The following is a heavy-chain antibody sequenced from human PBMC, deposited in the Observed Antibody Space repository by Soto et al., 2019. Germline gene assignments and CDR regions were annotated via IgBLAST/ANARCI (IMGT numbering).Heavy chain of an antibody. CDR2: IIPIFGTA. CDR1: GGTFSSYA. V-gene: IGHV1-69*01. CDR3: ARDSTDYGSRSYSSNWFDP. J-gene: IGHJ5*02. D-gene: IGHD3-10*01. Sequence: QVQLVQSGAEVKKPGSSVKVSCKASGGTFSSYAISWMRHAPGQGLEWMGGIIPIFGTANYAQKFQGRVTITAEESTSTAYMGLSSLRSEDTAVYYCARDSTDYGSRSYSSNWFDPWGQGTLVTVSS.